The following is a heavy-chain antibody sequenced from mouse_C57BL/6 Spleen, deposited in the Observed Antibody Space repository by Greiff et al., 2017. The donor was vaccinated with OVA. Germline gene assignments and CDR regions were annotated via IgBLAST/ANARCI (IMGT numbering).Heavy chain of an antibody. Sequence: VQLQQSGPELVKPGASVKISCKASGYTFTDYYMNWVKQSHGKSLEWIGDINPNNGGTSYNQKFKGKATLTVDKSSSTAYMELRSLTSEDSAVYYCLYSNGGYFDVWGTGTTVTVSS. CDR2: INPNNGGT. V-gene: IGHV1-26*01. CDR1: GYTFTDYY. CDR3: LYSNGGYFDV. J-gene: IGHJ1*03. D-gene: IGHD2-5*01.